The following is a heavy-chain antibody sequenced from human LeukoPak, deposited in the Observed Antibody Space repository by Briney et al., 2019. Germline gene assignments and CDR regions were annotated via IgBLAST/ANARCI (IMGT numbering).Heavy chain of an antibody. CDR1: GGSISSYY. CDR2: IYYSGST. V-gene: IGHV4-59*01. J-gene: IGHJ4*02. CDR3: ARVEMATISD. D-gene: IGHD5-24*01. Sequence: SETLSLTCTVSGGSISSYYWSWIRQPAGKGLEWIGYIYYSGSTNYNPSLKSRVTISVDTSKNQFSLKLSSVTAADTAVYYCARVEMATISDWGQGTLVTVSS.